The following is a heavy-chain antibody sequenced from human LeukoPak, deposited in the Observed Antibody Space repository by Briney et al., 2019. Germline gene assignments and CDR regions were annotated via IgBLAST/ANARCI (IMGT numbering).Heavy chain of an antibody. CDR2: IWPSGST. D-gene: IGHD2-21*02. J-gene: IGHJ4*02. V-gene: IGHV4-30-2*06. CDR1: GGSISSGPYF. Sequence: PSETLSLTCSVSGGSISSGPYFWSWIRQSPGQGLEWIGYIWPSGSTNYNPSLKSRVIVSVDTSKNQFSLKLISVTAADTAVYYCSIVLVTAEDYWGQGTLVTVSS. CDR3: SIVLVTAEDY.